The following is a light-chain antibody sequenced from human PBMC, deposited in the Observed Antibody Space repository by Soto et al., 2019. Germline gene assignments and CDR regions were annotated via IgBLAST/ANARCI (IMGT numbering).Light chain of an antibody. V-gene: IGLV2-18*02. J-gene: IGLJ1*01. Sequence: QSVLTQPTSVSGSPGQSITISCIGTSSDIGTYNRVSWYQQPPGTAPKLIIYEVNDRPSGVPDRFSGPKSGNTASLIISGLQAEDEADYYCNSFTTSNTYVFGTGTKVTVL. CDR2: EVN. CDR3: NSFTTSNTYV. CDR1: SSDIGTYNR.